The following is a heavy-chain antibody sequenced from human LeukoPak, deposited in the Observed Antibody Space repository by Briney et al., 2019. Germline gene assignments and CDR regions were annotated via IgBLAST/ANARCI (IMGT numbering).Heavy chain of an antibody. J-gene: IGHJ6*02. CDR2: ISAYSGNT. CDR3: ARAITIFGVVYYYGMDV. Sequence: ASVKVSCKASGYTFTSYGISWVRQAPGQGLEWMGWISAYSGNTNYAQKLQGRVTMTTDTSTSTAYVELRSLRSDDTAIYYCARAITIFGVVYYYGMDVWGQGTTVTVSS. CDR1: GYTFTSYG. D-gene: IGHD3-3*01. V-gene: IGHV1-18*01.